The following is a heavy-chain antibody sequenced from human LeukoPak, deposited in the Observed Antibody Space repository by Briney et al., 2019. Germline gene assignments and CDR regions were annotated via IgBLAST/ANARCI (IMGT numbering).Heavy chain of an antibody. J-gene: IGHJ4*02. V-gene: IGHV4-31*03. Sequence: PSQTLSLTCTVSGGSISSGGYYWSWIRQHPGKGLEWIGYIYYSGSTYYNPSLKSRVTISVDTSKNQFSLKLSSVTAADTAVYYCARMPKPRTYYDDASGYNPHFDYWGQGTLVTVSS. CDR3: ARMPKPRTYYDDASGYNPHFDY. CDR1: GGSISSGGYY. D-gene: IGHD3-22*01. CDR2: IYYSGST.